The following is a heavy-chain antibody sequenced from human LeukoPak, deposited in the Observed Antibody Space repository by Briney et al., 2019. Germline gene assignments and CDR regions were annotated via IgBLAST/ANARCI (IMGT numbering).Heavy chain of an antibody. CDR1: GFTFSSYS. J-gene: IGHJ4*02. D-gene: IGHD3-10*01. CDR3: AREGGVRGATDY. V-gene: IGHV3-21*01. Sequence: TPGGSLRLSCAASGFTFSSYSMNWVRQAPGKGLEWVSSISSSSSYIYYADSVKGRFTISRDNAKNSLYLQMNSLRAEDTAVYYCAREGGVRGATDYWGQGTLVTVSS. CDR2: ISSSSSYI.